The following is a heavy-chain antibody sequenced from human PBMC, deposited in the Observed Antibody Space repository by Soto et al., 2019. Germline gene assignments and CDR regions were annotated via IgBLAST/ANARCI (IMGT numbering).Heavy chain of an antibody. CDR2: IHPGGDT. J-gene: IGHJ5*02. CDR3: SRGRDPHQGGRT. D-gene: IGHD3-16*01. Sequence: QVQLQQWGAGLLKPSETLSLTCAVHSGSFSSYYCTWTRQPPGKGLEWIGEIHPGGDTDYNPSLSNRVPITLDTSKSQFSLRSTSVTAADTAVYFCSRGRDPHQGGRTWGQGTLVTVSS. CDR1: SGSFSSYY. V-gene: IGHV4-34*02.